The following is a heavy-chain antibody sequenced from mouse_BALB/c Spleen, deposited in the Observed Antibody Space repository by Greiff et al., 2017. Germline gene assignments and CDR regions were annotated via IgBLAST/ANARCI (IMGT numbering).Heavy chain of an antibody. D-gene: IGHD2-1*01. CDR2: ISSGSSTI. CDR3: ARNGNYPPYYFDY. V-gene: IGHV5-17*02. J-gene: IGHJ2*01. CDR1: GFTFSSFG. Sequence: EVKVVESGGGLVQPGGSRKLSCAASGFTFSSFGMHWVRQAPEKGLEWVAYISSGSSTIYYADTVKGRFTISRDNPKNTLFLQMTSLRSEDTAMYYCARNGNYPPYYFDYWGQGTTLTVSS.